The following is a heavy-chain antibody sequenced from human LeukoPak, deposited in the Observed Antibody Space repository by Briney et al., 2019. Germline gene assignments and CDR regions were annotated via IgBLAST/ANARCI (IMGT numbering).Heavy chain of an antibody. Sequence: SETLSLTCAVSGGSISSTSYYWAWIRQPPGKGLEWIGTSCYSGSTYHNPTLKSRVTMSVDTSRDQFFLKVSSVDAADTAVYFCAKAGVRYFDSSGLYAFDFWGQGTTVTVSS. D-gene: IGHD3-22*01. CDR3: AKAGVRYFDSSGLYAFDF. V-gene: IGHV4-39*01. CDR2: SCYSGST. CDR1: GGSISSTSYY. J-gene: IGHJ3*01.